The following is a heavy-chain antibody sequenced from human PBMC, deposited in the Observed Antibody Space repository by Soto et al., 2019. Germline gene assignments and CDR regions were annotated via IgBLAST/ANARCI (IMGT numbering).Heavy chain of an antibody. CDR3: ARELNNWNDVYYCYMDV. J-gene: IGHJ6*03. V-gene: IGHV1-46*03. CDR1: GYTFTSYY. D-gene: IGHD1-1*01. CDR2: INPSGGST. Sequence: ASVKVSCKASGYTFTSYYMHWVRQAPGQGLEWMGIINPSGGSTSYAQKFQGRVTMTRDTSTSTVYMELSSLRSEDTAVYYCARELNNWNDVYYCYMDVWGKGTTVTAP.